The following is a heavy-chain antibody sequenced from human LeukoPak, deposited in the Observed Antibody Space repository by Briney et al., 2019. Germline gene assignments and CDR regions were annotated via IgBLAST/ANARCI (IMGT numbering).Heavy chain of an antibody. CDR3: AKERPRRVDYGGVFDY. Sequence: GGSLRLSCAASGFTFSSYAMSWVRQAPGKGLEWVSAISGSGGSTYYADSVKGRFTISRDNSKNTLYLQMNSLRAEDTAVYYCAKERPRRVDYGGVFDYWGQGTLVTVSS. CDR2: ISGSGGST. V-gene: IGHV3-23*01. CDR1: GFTFSSYA. J-gene: IGHJ4*02. D-gene: IGHD4-23*01.